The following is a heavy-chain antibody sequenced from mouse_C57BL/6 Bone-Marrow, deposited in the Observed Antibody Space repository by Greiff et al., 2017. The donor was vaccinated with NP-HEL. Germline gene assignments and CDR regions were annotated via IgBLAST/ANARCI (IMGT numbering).Heavy chain of an antibody. Sequence: VQLQQSGPELVKPGASVKISCKASGYTFTDYYMNWVKQSHGKSLEWIGDINPNNGGTSYNQKFKGKATLTVDKSSSTAYMELRSLTSEDSAVYYCARLAYYYGSKAMDYWGQGTSVTVSS. D-gene: IGHD1-1*01. CDR1: GYTFTDYY. V-gene: IGHV1-26*01. CDR2: INPNNGGT. J-gene: IGHJ4*01. CDR3: ARLAYYYGSKAMDY.